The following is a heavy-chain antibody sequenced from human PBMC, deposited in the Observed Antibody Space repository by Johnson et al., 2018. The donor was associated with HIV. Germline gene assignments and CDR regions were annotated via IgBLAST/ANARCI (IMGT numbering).Heavy chain of an antibody. CDR1: GFTFSSYV. V-gene: IGHV3-30*04. CDR2: IRYDGSNK. Sequence: QVQLVESGGGVVQPGRSLRLSCAASGFTFSSYVMHWVRQAPGKGLEWVAFIRYDGSNKYSADSVKGRFTISRDDSKNTLYLQMNSLIPEDTAVYYCARVRRSGWYDNDAFDIWGQGTMVTVSS. D-gene: IGHD6-19*01. J-gene: IGHJ3*02. CDR3: ARVRRSGWYDNDAFDI.